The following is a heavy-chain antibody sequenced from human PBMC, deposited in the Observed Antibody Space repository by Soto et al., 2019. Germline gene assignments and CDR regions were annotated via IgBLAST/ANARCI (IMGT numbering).Heavy chain of an antibody. D-gene: IGHD6-13*01. CDR3: AKDIGSIAAAGFDY. CDR2: ISWNSGSI. J-gene: IGHJ4*02. CDR1: GFTFDDYA. Sequence: EVQLVESGGGLVQPGRSLRLSCAASGFTFDDYAMHWVRQAPGKGLEWVSGISWNSGSIGYADSVKGRFTISRDNAKNSLYLQMNGLRAEDTALYYCAKDIGSIAAAGFDYWGQGTLVTVSS. V-gene: IGHV3-9*01.